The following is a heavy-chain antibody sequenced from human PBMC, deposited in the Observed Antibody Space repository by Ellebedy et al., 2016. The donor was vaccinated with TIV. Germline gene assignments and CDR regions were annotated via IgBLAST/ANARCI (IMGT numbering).Heavy chain of an antibody. V-gene: IGHV3-64*04. D-gene: IGHD1-1*01. Sequence: GESLKISCSASGSTFSTYSIHWVRQAPGEGLEYVSTISTNGVTAYYADSVRARFIISRDNSRNSVYVQMNSLRAEDTAVYYCAKGTENHYFDYWGQGTLVAVSS. J-gene: IGHJ4*02. CDR3: AKGTENHYFDY. CDR2: ISTNGVTA. CDR1: GSTFSTYS.